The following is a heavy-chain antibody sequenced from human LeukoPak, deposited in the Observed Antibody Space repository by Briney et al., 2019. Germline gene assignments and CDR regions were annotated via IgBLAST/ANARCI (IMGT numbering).Heavy chain of an antibody. CDR2: ISSSGGST. V-gene: IGHV3-23*01. J-gene: IGHJ4*02. CDR1: GFSFSTYS. Sequence: GGSLRLSCAASGFSFSTYSMHWVRQAPGEGLEWVSAISSSGGSTYYAGSVKGRFTISRDNSKNTLYLQMNSLRAEDTAVYYCAKTVGYDSSGYYSVFDYWGQGTLVTVSS. CDR3: AKTVGYDSSGYYSVFDY. D-gene: IGHD3-22*01.